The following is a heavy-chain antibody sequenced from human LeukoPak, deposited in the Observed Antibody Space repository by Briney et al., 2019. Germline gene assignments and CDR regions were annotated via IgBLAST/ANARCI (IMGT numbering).Heavy chain of an antibody. V-gene: IGHV1-69*01. CDR3: ATSLGYCSGGSCYGYFDY. D-gene: IGHD2-15*01. CDR2: IIPIFGTA. J-gene: IGHJ4*02. Sequence: SVKVSCKASRGTFSSYAISWVRQAPGQGLEWMGGIIPIFGTANYAQKFQGRVTITADESTSTAYMELSSLRSEDTAVYYCATSLGYCSGGSCYGYFDYWGQGTLVTVSS. CDR1: RGTFSSYA.